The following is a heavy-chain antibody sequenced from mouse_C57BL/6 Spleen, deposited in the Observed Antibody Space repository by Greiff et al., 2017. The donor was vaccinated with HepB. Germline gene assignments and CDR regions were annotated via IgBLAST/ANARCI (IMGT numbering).Heavy chain of an antibody. Sequence: LVEPGASVKISCKASGYTFTDYYMNWVKQSHGKSLEWIGDINPNNGGTSYNQKFKGKATLTVDKSSSTAYMELRSLTSEDSAVYYCARRYSNDWYFDVWGTGTTVTVSS. CDR1: GYTFTDYY. CDR3: ARRYSNDWYFDV. V-gene: IGHV1-26*01. D-gene: IGHD2-5*01. J-gene: IGHJ1*03. CDR2: INPNNGGT.